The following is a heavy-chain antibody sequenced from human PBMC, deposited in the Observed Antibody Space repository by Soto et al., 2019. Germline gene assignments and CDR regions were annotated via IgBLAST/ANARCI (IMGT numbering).Heavy chain of an antibody. D-gene: IGHD2-2*01. CDR2: INVGNGNT. CDR3: ASSTLARSLFDY. CDR1: GYTFTNFA. Sequence: ASVKVSCKASGYTFTNFAMHWVRQAPGQRLEWMGWINVGNGNTKYSQNFQGRVTITSDTSASTVYMELGSLRSEDTAVYYCASSTLARSLFDYWGQGTLVTAPQ. J-gene: IGHJ4*02. V-gene: IGHV1-3*01.